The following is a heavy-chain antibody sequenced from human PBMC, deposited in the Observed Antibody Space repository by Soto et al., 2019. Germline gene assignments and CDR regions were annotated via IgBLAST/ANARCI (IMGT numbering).Heavy chain of an antibody. J-gene: IGHJ4*02. CDR1: GYTFTGYY. D-gene: IGHD5-12*01. Sequence: ASVKVSCKASGYTFTGYYMHWVRQAPGQGLEWMGWINPKSGGSSYAQKFQGRVTMTRDTSSSSAYMELSSLRSDDTAVYYCAKANSGDDDEFDYWRQGTPVTVSS. V-gene: IGHV1-2*02. CDR2: INPKSGGS. CDR3: AKANSGDDDEFDY.